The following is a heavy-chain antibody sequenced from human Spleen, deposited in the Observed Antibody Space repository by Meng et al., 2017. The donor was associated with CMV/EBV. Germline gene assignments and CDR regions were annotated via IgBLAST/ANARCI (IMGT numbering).Heavy chain of an antibody. CDR1: RFTFSGSG. CDR2: ISNGGGST. J-gene: IGHJ4*02. D-gene: IGHD2-2*01. Sequence: GESLKISCAASRFTFSGSGMHWVRQAPGKGLEWVSGISNGGGSTFYADSVKGRFTISRDNSKNTLYLQMNSLRAEDTAVYYCAKAYCSSANCYGGDWGQGTLVTVSS. CDR3: AKAYCSSANCYGGD. V-gene: IGHV3-23*01.